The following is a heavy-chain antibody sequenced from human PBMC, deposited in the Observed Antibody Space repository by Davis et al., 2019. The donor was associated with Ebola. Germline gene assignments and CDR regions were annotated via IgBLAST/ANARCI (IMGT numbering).Heavy chain of an antibody. J-gene: IGHJ4*02. CDR1: GYTFTSYG. CDR2: ISAYNGNT. CDR3: ARGPLYSSSPDNFDY. V-gene: IGHV1-18*01. D-gene: IGHD6-6*01. Sequence: ASVKVSCKASGYTFTSYGISWVRQAPGQGLEWMGWISAYNGNTNYAQKLQGRVTMTTDTSTSTAYMELRSLRSDDTAVYYCARGPLYSSSPDNFDYWGQGTLVTVSS.